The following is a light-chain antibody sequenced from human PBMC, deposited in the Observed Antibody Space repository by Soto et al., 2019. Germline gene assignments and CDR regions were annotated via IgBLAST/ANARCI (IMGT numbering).Light chain of an antibody. V-gene: IGKV1-6*01. CDR1: QGVRDA. CDR2: SAS. CDR3: LQESNYPLT. J-gene: IGKJ4*01. Sequence: IQMTQSPSYLSASGGDXVXXTCRASQGVRDAAGWYKKKTANATNLLIYSASTSKSGVTSTLSRSGYGTESTLTISGLQPEDFATYYCLQESNYPLTFGGGTKVDIK.